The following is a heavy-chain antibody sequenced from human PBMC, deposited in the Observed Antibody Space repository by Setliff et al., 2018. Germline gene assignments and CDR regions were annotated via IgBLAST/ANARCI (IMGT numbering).Heavy chain of an antibody. V-gene: IGHV1-24*01. J-gene: IGHJ1*01. CDR1: GNTLTELS. CDR2: FDPQGGEI. D-gene: IGHD3-9*01. CDR3: AAIVDTDWHKESQY. Sequence: ASVKVSCKLSGNTLTELSMHWVRQAPGGGPEWVGGFDPQGGEIIYAQKFQGRITMTEDTSTNTAYMELSSLRSEDTAVYCCAAIVDTDWHKESQYWGQGTLVTVSS.